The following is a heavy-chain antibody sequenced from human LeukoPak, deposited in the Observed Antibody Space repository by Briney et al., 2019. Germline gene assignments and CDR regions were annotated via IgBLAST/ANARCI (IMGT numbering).Heavy chain of an antibody. V-gene: IGHV4-59*01. CDR1: GGSFSGYY. CDR2: IYYSGST. CDR3: ARAHYYYYMDV. Sequence: SSETLSLTCAVYGGSFSGYYWSWIRQPPGKGLEWIGYIYYSGSTNYNPSLKSRVTISVDTSKNQFSLKLSSVTAADTAVYYCARAHYYYYMDVWGKGTTVTISS. J-gene: IGHJ6*03.